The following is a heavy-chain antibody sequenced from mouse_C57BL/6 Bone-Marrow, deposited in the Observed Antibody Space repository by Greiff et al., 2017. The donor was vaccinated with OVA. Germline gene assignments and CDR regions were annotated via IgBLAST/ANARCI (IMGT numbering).Heavy chain of an antibody. CDR3: ARPIYSNPFAY. CDR2: ISNGGGST. D-gene: IGHD2-5*01. CDR1: GFTFSDYY. V-gene: IGHV5-12*01. Sequence: EVQGVESGGGLVQPGGSLKLSCAASGFTFSDYYMYWVRQTPEKRLEWVAYISNGGGSTYYPDTVKGRFTISRDNAKNTLYLQMSRLKSEDTAMYYCARPIYSNPFAYWGQGTLVTVSA. J-gene: IGHJ3*01.